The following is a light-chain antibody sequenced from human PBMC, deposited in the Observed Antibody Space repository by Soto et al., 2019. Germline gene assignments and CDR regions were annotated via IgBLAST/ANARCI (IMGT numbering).Light chain of an antibody. V-gene: IGKV1-33*01. J-gene: IGKJ5*01. CDR3: HQYCNLRLM. CDR1: QQIRKH. Sequence: HSLIFVPLSRGERVTXTCQATQQIRKHLNWYEEKPGKVGKVLIYDTGDLETGVAWRFGRSGSGTDFTLTISSLQPQDFAAYFCHQYCNLRLMFGQGPR. CDR2: DTG.